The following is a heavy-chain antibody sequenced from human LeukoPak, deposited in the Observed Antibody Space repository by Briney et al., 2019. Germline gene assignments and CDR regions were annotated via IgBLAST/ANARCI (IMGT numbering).Heavy chain of an antibody. J-gene: IGHJ4*02. Sequence: GGSLRLSCTASGFTFSDYAMHWVRQAPGKGLEWVAVISDDGRNKYYADSAKGRFTISRDNSKNTLSLQMNSLRDEDTAIYYCARGRVRSHRTAPEYWGQGTLVTVSS. CDR3: ARGRVRSHRTAPEY. D-gene: IGHD1-1*01. V-gene: IGHV3-30*03. CDR1: GFTFSDYA. CDR2: ISDDGRNK.